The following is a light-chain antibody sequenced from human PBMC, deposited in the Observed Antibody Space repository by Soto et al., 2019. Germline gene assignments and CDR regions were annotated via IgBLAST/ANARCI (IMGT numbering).Light chain of an antibody. Sequence: EIMMTQSPATLSVSPGERATLSCRASQSVSSNLAWYQQKPGQAPSLLIYGASTRATGIPARFSGSGSGTEFTLTISSLQSEDFAVNYCQQYNDWPPVTFGQGTRLEIK. V-gene: IGKV3-15*01. J-gene: IGKJ5*01. CDR2: GAS. CDR1: QSVSSN. CDR3: QQYNDWPPVT.